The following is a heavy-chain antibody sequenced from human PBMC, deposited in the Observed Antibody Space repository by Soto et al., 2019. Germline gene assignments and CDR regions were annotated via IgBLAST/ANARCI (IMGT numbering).Heavy chain of an antibody. CDR3: ARVDTNPLYYFYGMDV. Sequence: SETLSLTCAVYGGSFSGYYWSWIRQPPGKGLEWIGEINHSGSTNYNPSLKSRVTISVDTSKNQVSLQLNSVTAADTAVYYCARVDTNPLYYFYGMDVWGQGTTVTVSS. J-gene: IGHJ6*02. CDR1: GGSFSGYY. CDR2: INHSGST. V-gene: IGHV4-34*01. D-gene: IGHD2-8*01.